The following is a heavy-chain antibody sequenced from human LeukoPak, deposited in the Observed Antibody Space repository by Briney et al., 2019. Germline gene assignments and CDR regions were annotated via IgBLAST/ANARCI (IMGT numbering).Heavy chain of an antibody. D-gene: IGHD1-1*01. J-gene: IGHJ6*03. V-gene: IGHV4-39*07. Sequence: PSETLSLTCTVSGGSISRSDYYWGWIRQSPGKGLEYIGNVYYRGSTNYNPSLKSRVTISVDTSKNQFSLKLSSVTAADTAVYYCARGQEGGTGLARYYYYYMDVWGKGTTVTVSS. CDR1: GGSISRSDYY. CDR2: VYYRGST. CDR3: ARGQEGGTGLARYYYYYMDV.